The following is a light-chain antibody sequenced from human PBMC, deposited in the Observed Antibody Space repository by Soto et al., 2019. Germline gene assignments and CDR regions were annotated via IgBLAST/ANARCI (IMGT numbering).Light chain of an antibody. Sequence: NGLTQSQTTLSLSPVERATLSCRASQSVSNYVAWYQQKPGQAPRLLIYDASNRATGIPARFSGSGSGTDFTLTISSLEPEDFAVYYCQQRSNWLFGPGTKVDIK. CDR1: QSVSNY. CDR3: QQRSNWL. V-gene: IGKV3-11*01. CDR2: DAS. J-gene: IGKJ3*01.